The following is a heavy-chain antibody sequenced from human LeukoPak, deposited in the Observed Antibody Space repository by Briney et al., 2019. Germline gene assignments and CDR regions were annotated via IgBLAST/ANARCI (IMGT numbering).Heavy chain of an antibody. Sequence: GGSLRLSCAASGFTFCNYDMHWVRQAPGKGLEWVSGIGRAGDTNYAGSVKGRFTISRENAKNSLYLQMKSLRAGDTAVYYCTRGVPGGLDYWGQGTLATVSS. V-gene: IGHV3-13*04. D-gene: IGHD3-16*01. CDR3: TRGVPGGLDY. J-gene: IGHJ4*02. CDR1: GFTFCNYD. CDR2: IGRAGDT.